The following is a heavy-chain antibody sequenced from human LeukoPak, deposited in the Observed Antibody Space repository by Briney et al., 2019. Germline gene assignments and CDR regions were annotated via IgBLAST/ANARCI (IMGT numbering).Heavy chain of an antibody. CDR3: ARPQGGTMVRGTGNYGMDV. CDR2: ISSSGSTI. V-gene: IGHV3-48*03. Sequence: GGSLGLSCAASGFTFSSYEMNWVRQAPGKGLEWVSYISSSGSTIYYADSVKGRFTISRDNAKNSLYLQMNSLRAEDTAVYYCARPQGGTMVRGTGNYGMDVWGQGTTVTVSS. J-gene: IGHJ6*02. D-gene: IGHD3-10*01. CDR1: GFTFSSYE.